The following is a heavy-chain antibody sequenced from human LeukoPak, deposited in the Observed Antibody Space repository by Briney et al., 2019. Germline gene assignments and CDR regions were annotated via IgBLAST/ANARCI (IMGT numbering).Heavy chain of an antibody. V-gene: IGHV1-69*13. CDR3: ARGVSRSGWYKANYYYYGMDV. D-gene: IGHD6-19*01. J-gene: IGHJ6*02. CDR1: GGTFSSYA. Sequence: SVKVSCKASGGTFSSYAISWVRQAPGQGLEWMGGIIPIFGTATYAQKFQGRVTITADESTSTAYMELSSLRSEDTAVYYCARGVSRSGWYKANYYYYGMDVWGQGTTVTVSS. CDR2: IIPIFGTA.